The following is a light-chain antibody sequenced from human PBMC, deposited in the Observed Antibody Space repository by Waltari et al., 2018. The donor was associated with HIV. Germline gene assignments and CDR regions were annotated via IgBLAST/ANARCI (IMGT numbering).Light chain of an antibody. CDR1: ASDIGYFDY. CDR3: CSYAGTYTYV. J-gene: IGLJ1*01. V-gene: IGLV2-11*01. CDR2: EVF. Sequence: QSALTQPRSVSGSPGQSVTISCTGTASDIGYFDYVSWYQQYPVKAPKLIIYEVFPRPSGVPDRFTASKSGITASLTISVLQDEDEADYYCCSYAGTYTYVFGSGTTVTVL.